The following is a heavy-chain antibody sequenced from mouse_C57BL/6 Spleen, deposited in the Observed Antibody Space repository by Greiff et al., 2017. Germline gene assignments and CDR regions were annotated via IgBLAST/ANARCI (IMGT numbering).Heavy chain of an antibody. D-gene: IGHD3-3*01. Sequence: EVKLVESEGGLVQPGSSMKLSCTASGFTFSDYYMAWVRQVPEKGLEWVANINYDGSSIYYLDSLKSRFIISRDNAKNMLYLQMSSLKSEDTATYYCARVWDRAYAMDYWGQGTSGPVSS. V-gene: IGHV5-16*01. J-gene: IGHJ4*01. CDR2: INYDGSSI. CDR3: ARVWDRAYAMDY. CDR1: GFTFSDYY.